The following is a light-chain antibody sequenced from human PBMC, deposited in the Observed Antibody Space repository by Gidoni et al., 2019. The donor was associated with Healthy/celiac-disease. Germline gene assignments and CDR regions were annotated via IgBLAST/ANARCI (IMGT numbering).Light chain of an antibody. J-gene: IGKJ1*01. CDR2: AAS. Sequence: DIQMTQSPSSLSASVGDRVTITCRASQRISSYLNWYQQKPGKAPKLLIYAASSVQSGVPSRFSGSGSGTDFTLTISSLQPEDFATYYCQQSYSTPGTFGQGTKVEIK. V-gene: IGKV1-39*01. CDR1: QRISSY. CDR3: QQSYSTPGT.